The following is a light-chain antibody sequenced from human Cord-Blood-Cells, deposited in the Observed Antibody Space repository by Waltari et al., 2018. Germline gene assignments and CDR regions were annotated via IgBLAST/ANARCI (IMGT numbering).Light chain of an antibody. CDR3: SSYTSSSTYV. CDR2: DVS. Sequence: QSALTQPASVSGPPGQXXTXXXTGTSXDVGGYNYVSWYQQHPGKAPKLMIYDVSNRPSGVSNRFSGSKSGNTASLTISGLQAEDEADYYCSSYTSSSTYVFGTGTKVTVL. J-gene: IGLJ1*01. V-gene: IGLV2-14*03. CDR1: SXDVGGYNY.